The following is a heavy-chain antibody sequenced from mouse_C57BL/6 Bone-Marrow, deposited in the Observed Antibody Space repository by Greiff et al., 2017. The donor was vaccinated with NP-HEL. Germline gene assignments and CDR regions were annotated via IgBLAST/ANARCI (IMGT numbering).Heavy chain of an antibody. V-gene: IGHV1-69*01. CDR3: ARRYDGSSYEGVDYYAMDC. D-gene: IGHD1-1*01. CDR1: GYTFTSYW. Sequence: VQLQQPGAELVMPGASVKLSCKASGYTFTSYWMHWVKQRPGQGLEWIGEIDPSDSYTNYNQKFKGKSTLTVDKSSSTAYMQLSSLTSEDSAVYYCARRYDGSSYEGVDYYAMDCWGQGTSVTVSS. J-gene: IGHJ4*01. CDR2: IDPSDSYT.